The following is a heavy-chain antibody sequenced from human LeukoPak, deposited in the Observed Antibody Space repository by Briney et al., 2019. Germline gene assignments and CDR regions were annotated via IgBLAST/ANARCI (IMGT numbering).Heavy chain of an antibody. CDR3: ARWDPYSSPPFDP. J-gene: IGHJ5*02. CDR1: GFTFSSYS. D-gene: IGHD6-13*01. V-gene: IGHV3-21*01. CDR2: ISSSSSYI. Sequence: GGSLRLSCAASGFTFSSYSMNWVRQAPGKGLEWVSSISSSSSYIYYADSVKGRFTISRDNAKNSLYLQINSLRAEDTAVYYCARWDPYSSPPFDPWGQGTLVTVSS.